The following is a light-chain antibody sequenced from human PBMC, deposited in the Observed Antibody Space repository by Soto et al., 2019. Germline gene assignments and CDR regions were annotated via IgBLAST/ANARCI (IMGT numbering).Light chain of an antibody. CDR1: QSVSSSS. CDR3: QHFGDXVWT. CDR2: AVS. V-gene: IGKV3-20*01. Sequence: DIVLTQSPGTLSLSPGQRATLSCRASQSVSSSSVAWYRQGPGQGPRLLIYAVSSSAIDTPDRFSGSGSGTDLTLNISRLEPEDFAVYYRQHFGDXVWTVGQGTKV. J-gene: IGKJ1*01.